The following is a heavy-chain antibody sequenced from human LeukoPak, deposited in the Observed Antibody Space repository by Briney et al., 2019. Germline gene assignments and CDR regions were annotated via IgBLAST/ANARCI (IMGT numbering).Heavy chain of an antibody. V-gene: IGHV4-4*07. D-gene: IGHD3-22*01. CDR1: GGSISSYC. J-gene: IGHJ5*02. Sequence: SETLSLTCTVSGGSISSYCWSWIRQPAGKGLEWIGRIYTSGSTNYNPSLKSRVTMSVDTSKNQFSLKLSSVTAADTAVYYCARVVTMIVANWFDPWGQGTLVTVSS. CDR2: IYTSGST. CDR3: ARVVTMIVANWFDP.